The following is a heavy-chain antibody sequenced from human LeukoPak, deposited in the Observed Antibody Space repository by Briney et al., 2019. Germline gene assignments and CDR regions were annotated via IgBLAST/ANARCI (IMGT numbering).Heavy chain of an antibody. D-gene: IGHD3-16*01. V-gene: IGHV3-48*04. CDR1: GFTFSSYS. CDR2: ISVSSRNVI. Sequence: GGSLRLSCAASGFTFSSYSMNWVRQAPGKGLEWLSYISVSSRNVIDYADSVKGRFTISRDDAKNSLYLQMNSLRAEDTAVYFCARDFGPRPYAFDVWGQGTMITVSS. CDR3: ARDFGPRPYAFDV. J-gene: IGHJ3*01.